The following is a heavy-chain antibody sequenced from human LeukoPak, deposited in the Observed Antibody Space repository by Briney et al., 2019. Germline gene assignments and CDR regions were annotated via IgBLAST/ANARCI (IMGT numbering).Heavy chain of an antibody. CDR2: ISSGASAI. CDR1: GFTFSSYD. D-gene: IGHD6-6*01. Sequence: GGSLRLSCAASGFTFSSYDINWVRQAPGKGLEWVSYISSGASAIYYADSVEGRFTISRDNAQNSLYLQMNSLRAEDTAVYYCARENEYSSSSFDYWGQGTLVTVSS. J-gene: IGHJ4*02. V-gene: IGHV3-48*03. CDR3: ARENEYSSSSFDY.